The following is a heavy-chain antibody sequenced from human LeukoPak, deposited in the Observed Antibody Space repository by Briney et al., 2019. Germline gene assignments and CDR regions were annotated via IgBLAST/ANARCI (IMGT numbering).Heavy chain of an antibody. CDR1: GDSVSSNSAA. Sequence: SQTLSLTCAISGDSVSSNSAAWNWIRQSPSRGLEWLGRTYYRSKWYNDYAVSVKSRITINPDTSKNQFSLQLNSVTPEDTAVYYCARERVTMVRGVIIRVNRGAFDIWGQGTMVTVSS. D-gene: IGHD3-10*01. CDR2: TYYRSKWYN. V-gene: IGHV6-1*01. J-gene: IGHJ3*02. CDR3: ARERVTMVRGVIIRVNRGAFDI.